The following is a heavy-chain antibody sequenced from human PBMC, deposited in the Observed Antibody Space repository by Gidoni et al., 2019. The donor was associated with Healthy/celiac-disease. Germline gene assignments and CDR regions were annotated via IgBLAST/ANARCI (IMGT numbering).Heavy chain of an antibody. V-gene: IGHV4-59*01. J-gene: IGHJ2*01. D-gene: IGHD5-12*01. CDR1: GGSISSYY. CDR2: IYYSGST. Sequence: QVQLQESAGLVKPSETLSLTCTVSGGSISSYYWSWIRQPPGKGLEWIGYIYYSGSTNYNPSLKSRVTISVDTSKNQFSLKLSSVTAADTAVYYCAREIFDGYKHWYFDLWGRGTLVTVSS. CDR3: AREIFDGYKHWYFDL.